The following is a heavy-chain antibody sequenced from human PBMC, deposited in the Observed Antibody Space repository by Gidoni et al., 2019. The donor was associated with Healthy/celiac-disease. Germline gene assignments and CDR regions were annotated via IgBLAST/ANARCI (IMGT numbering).Heavy chain of an antibody. J-gene: IGHJ6*02. D-gene: IGHD5-12*01. CDR3: AKDQGRDGYNFSFYYYYYGMDV. CDR1: GFTFSSYG. Sequence: QVQLVESGGGVVQPGRSLRLSCAASGFTFSSYGMHWVRQAPGKGLEWVAVISYDGSNKYYADSVKGRFTISRDNSKNTLYLQMNSLRAEDTAVYYCAKDQGRDGYNFSFYYYYYGMDVWGQGTTVTVSS. V-gene: IGHV3-30*18. CDR2: ISYDGSNK.